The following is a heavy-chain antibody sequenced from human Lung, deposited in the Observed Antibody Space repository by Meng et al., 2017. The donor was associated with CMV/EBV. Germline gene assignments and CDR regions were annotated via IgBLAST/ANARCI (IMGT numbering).Heavy chain of an antibody. CDR3: ARDCSSTSCLDAFDI. V-gene: IGHV4-59*01. J-gene: IGHJ3*02. CDR2: IYYSGST. D-gene: IGHD2-2*01. Sequence: SETXSLXCTVSGGSISSYYWSWIRQPPGKGLEWIGYIYYSGSTNYNPSLKSRVTISVDTSKNQFSLKLSSVTAADTAVYYCARDCSSTSCLDAFDIWGQGXMVTVSS. CDR1: GGSISSYY.